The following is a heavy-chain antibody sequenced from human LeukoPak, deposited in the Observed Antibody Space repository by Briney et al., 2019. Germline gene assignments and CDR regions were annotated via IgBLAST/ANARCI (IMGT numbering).Heavy chain of an antibody. CDR2: ISWYGRST. CDR1: GFTFYDYA. J-gene: IGHJ6*03. V-gene: IGHV3-43D*03. CDR3: ARGPAASANYMDV. Sequence: GGSLTLSCAASGFTFYDYAMHWVRQAPGKGLVGVSVISWYGRSTYYADSVKCRFTISRDNSKNSLYLQMNSLRAEDTALYYCARGPAASANYMDVWGKGTTVTVSS. D-gene: IGHD2-2*01.